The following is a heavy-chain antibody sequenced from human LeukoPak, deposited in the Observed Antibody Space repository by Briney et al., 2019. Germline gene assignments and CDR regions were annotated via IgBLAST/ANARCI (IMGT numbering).Heavy chain of an antibody. CDR1: EYSFPNYC. CDR2: IYPDDSDT. V-gene: IGHV5-51*01. J-gene: IGHJ3*02. Sequence: GESLKISCKHSEYSFPNYCIGWVRQMPGKGLEWMGIIYPDDSDTRYSPSFQGQVTISADKSISTAYLQWSSLKASDTAMYYCARLAPSGSYYSDAFDIWGQGTMVTASS. CDR3: ARLAPSGSYYSDAFDI. D-gene: IGHD1-26*01.